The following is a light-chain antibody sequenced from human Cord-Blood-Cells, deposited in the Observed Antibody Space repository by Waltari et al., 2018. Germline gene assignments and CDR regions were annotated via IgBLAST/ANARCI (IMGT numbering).Light chain of an antibody. CDR3: CSYAGSSTWV. V-gene: IGLV2-11*01. CDR1: SSDVGGYNY. CDR2: DVS. Sequence: QSALTQPRSVSGSPGQSVTISCTGTSSDVGGYNYVSWYQQHPGKAPKLMIYDVSKRPSGVPDRFSGSKSGNTDSLTISGLQAEDEADYYCCSYAGSSTWVFGGGTKLTVL. J-gene: IGLJ3*02.